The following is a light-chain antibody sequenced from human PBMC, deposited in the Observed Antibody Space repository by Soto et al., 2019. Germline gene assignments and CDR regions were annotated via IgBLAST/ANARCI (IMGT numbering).Light chain of an antibody. Sequence: QSVLTQPPSASGTPGQRVTISCSGSSSNIGSNYVYWYQQLPGTAPKLIIYRNNQRPSGVPDRLSGSKSGTSASLAISGLRSEDEADSYCAAWVDSRSGPVFGGGTKVNVL. CDR2: RNN. V-gene: IGLV1-47*01. CDR3: AAWVDSRSGPV. CDR1: SSNIGSNY. J-gene: IGLJ3*02.